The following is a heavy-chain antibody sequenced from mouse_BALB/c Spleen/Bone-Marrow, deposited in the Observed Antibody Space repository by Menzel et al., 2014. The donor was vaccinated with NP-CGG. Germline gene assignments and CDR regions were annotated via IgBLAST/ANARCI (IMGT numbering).Heavy chain of an antibody. CDR2: IWAGGST. V-gene: IGHV2-9*02. CDR3: ASMITTAWFAY. D-gene: IGHD2-4*01. CDR1: GFSLTSYG. J-gene: IGHJ3*01. Sequence: VKLMESGPGLVAPSQSLSITCTVSGFSLTSYGVHWVRQPPGKGLEWLGVIWAGGSTNYNSALVSRLSISKDNSKSQVFLKMNSLQTDDTAMYYCASMITTAWFAYWGQGTLVTVSA.